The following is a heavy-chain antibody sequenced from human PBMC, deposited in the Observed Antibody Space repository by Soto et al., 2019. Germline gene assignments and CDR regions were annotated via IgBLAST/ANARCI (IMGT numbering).Heavy chain of an antibody. CDR3: ARDIRQTGAAAPDY. CDR2: ISAYNGNT. Sequence: QVQLVQSGAEVKKPGASVKVSCKASGYTFTSYGIIWVRQAPGQGLEWMGWISAYNGNTNYAQKLQGRVTMTTDTSTNPAYMELRSLRSDDTAVYYCARDIRQTGAAAPDYWGQGTLVTVSS. D-gene: IGHD6-13*01. V-gene: IGHV1-18*01. J-gene: IGHJ4*02. CDR1: GYTFTSYG.